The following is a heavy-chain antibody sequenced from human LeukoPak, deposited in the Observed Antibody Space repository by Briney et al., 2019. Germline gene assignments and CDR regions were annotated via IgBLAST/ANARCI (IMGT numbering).Heavy chain of an antibody. D-gene: IGHD5-24*01. CDR3: AKNGYNWLVDAFDI. CDR1: GFTFSSFA. V-gene: IGHV3-23*01. J-gene: IGHJ3*02. Sequence: PGGSLRLSCAASGFTFSSFAMSWVRPAPGKGREWVSAISGSGGSTYYADSVKGRFTISRDNSKDTLYLQMNSLRAEDTAVYDCAKNGYNWLVDAFDIWGQGTMVTVSS. CDR2: ISGSGGST.